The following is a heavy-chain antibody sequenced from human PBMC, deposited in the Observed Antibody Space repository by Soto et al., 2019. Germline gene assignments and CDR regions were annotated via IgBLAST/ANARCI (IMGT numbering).Heavy chain of an antibody. D-gene: IGHD3-22*01. CDR1: GGTFSSYA. CDR3: ARDRPSDYDSSGYYTNWFDP. Sequence: GASVKVSCKASGGTFSSYAISWVRQAPGQGLEWMGGIIPIFGTANYAQKFQGRVTITADESTSTAYMELSSLRSEDTAVYYCARDRPSDYDSSGYYTNWFDPWGQGTLVTVSS. V-gene: IGHV1-69*13. J-gene: IGHJ5*02. CDR2: IIPIFGTA.